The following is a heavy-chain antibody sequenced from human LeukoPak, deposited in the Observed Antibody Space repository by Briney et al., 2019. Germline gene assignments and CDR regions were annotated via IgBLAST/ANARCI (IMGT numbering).Heavy chain of an antibody. D-gene: IGHD3-10*02. V-gene: IGHV1-46*01. CDR2: INPSGGST. Sequence: ASVKVSCKASGYTFTSYYMHWVRQAPGQGLEWMGIINPSGGSTSYAQKFQGRVTMTRDMSTSTDYMELSSLRSEDTAVYYCAELGITMNGGVWGKGTTVTISS. J-gene: IGHJ6*04. CDR3: AELGITMNGGV. CDR1: GYTFTSYY.